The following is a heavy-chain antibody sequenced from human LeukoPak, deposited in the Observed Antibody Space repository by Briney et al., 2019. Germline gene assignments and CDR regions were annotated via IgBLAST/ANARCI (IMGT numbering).Heavy chain of an antibody. CDR1: GYTFTSYA. V-gene: IGHV1-3*01. Sequence: ASVKVSCKASGYTFTSYAMHWVRQDPGQSLEWMGWINAGNGNTKYSQKFQGRVTITRDTSASTAYMELSSLRSEDTAVYYCARDHGSSNEDDAFDIWGQGTMVTVSS. CDR2: INAGNGNT. CDR3: ARDHGSSNEDDAFDI. J-gene: IGHJ3*02. D-gene: IGHD6-13*01.